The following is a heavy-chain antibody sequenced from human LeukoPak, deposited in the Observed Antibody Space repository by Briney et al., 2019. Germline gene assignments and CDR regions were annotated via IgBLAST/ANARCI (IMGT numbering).Heavy chain of an antibody. V-gene: IGHV3-30*18. CDR3: AKEGPHRGSHYLNFDY. CDR1: GFTFSAYA. Sequence: QSGGSLRLSCAASGFTFSAYAMHWVRRAPGKGLEWVAVISYDGSNKFYADSVKGRFTISRDNSKNTLFLQMHSLRAEDTAIYYCAKEGPHRGSHYLNFDYWGQGTLVTVSS. CDR2: ISYDGSNK. D-gene: IGHD1-1*01. J-gene: IGHJ4*02.